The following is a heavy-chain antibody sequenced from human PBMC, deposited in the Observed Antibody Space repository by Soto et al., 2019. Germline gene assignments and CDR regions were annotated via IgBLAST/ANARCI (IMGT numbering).Heavy chain of an antibody. V-gene: IGHV3-30-3*01. D-gene: IGHD4-17*01. J-gene: IGHJ5*02. Sequence: QVQLVESGGGVVQPGGSLSLSCATSGFTFTSFTMHWVRQAPGKGLEWIAVMSYDGARTDYADAVKGRFTISSDTSKNTLYLQMNNLRPDATAMYYCARDRPYGDPNWFDPWGQGTLVTVSS. CDR3: ARDRPYGDPNWFDP. CDR2: MSYDGART. CDR1: GFTFTSFT.